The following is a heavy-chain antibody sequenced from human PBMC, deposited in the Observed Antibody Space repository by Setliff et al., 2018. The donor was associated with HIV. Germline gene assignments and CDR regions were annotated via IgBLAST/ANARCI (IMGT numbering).Heavy chain of an antibody. CDR1: GFTFSNYV. D-gene: IGHD2-21*01. CDR3: ARSHYSRGESFDY. Sequence: PGGSLRLSCAASGFTFSNYVMTWVRQAPGKGLEWVSSVTGNGARTYYADSVKGRFTVSRDSAQSSLYLQMSSLRAEDTAVYYCARSHYSRGESFDYWGQGTLVTVSS. J-gene: IGHJ4*02. CDR2: VTGNGART. V-gene: IGHV3-48*03.